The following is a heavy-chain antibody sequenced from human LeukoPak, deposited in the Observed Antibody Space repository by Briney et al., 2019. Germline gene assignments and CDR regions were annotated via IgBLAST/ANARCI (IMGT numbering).Heavy chain of an antibody. CDR3: ARELASIDLN. V-gene: IGHV3-21*01. D-gene: IGHD3-3*02. CDR1: GFSFSSYT. J-gene: IGHJ4*02. CDR2: ISGSSSYI. Sequence: GGSLRLSCAASGFSFSSYTMTWVRQAPGKGLEWVSSISGSSSYIYYADSVKGRFTISRDNAKNSLCLQMNSLRVEVTAVYYCARELASIDLNWGQGTLVTVSS.